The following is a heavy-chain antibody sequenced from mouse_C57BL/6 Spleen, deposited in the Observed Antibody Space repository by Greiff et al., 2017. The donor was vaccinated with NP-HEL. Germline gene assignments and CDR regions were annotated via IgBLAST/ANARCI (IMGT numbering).Heavy chain of an antibody. CDR3: AREGAAWFAY. V-gene: IGHV1-7*01. J-gene: IGHJ3*01. CDR1: GYTFTSYW. Sequence: VQLQQSGAELAKPGASVKLSCKASGYTFTSYWMHWVKQRPGQGLEWIGYINPSSGYTKYNQKFKDKATLTADTSSSTAYMQLSSLTSEDSAVYYCAREGAAWFAYWGQGTLVTVSA. D-gene: IGHD3-3*01. CDR2: INPSSGYT.